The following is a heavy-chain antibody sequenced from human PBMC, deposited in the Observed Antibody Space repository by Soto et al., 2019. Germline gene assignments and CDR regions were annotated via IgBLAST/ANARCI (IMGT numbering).Heavy chain of an antibody. CDR3: AKVYGDYGGVDY. Sequence: GGSLRLSCAASGFTFSSYAMSWVRQAPGKGLEWVSAISGSGGSTYYADSVKGRFTISRDNSKNTLYLQINSLRAEDTAVYYCAKVYGDYGGVDYWGQGTLVTVSS. V-gene: IGHV3-23*01. CDR1: GFTFSSYA. J-gene: IGHJ4*02. D-gene: IGHD4-17*01. CDR2: ISGSGGST.